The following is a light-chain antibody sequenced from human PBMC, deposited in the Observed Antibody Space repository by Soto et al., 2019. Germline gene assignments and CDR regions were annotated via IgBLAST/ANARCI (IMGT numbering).Light chain of an antibody. CDR1: QSISSY. J-gene: IGKJ5*01. Sequence: DIQMTQSPSSLSASVGDRVTITCRASQSISSYLNWYQQKPGKAPKLLIFAASSLQSGVPSRFSGSGSGTDFTLTVSSLQPEDSATYYCQQSYTSRITFGLGTRLEI. CDR3: QQSYTSRIT. V-gene: IGKV1-39*01. CDR2: AAS.